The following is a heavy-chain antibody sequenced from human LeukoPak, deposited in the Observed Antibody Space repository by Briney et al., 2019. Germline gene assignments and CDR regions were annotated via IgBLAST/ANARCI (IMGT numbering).Heavy chain of an antibody. V-gene: IGHV1-69*05. CDR2: IIPIFGTA. CDR1: GGTFISYA. CDR3: ASPPGGDGYYYDSSGHSRYDY. J-gene: IGHJ4*02. D-gene: IGHD3-22*01. Sequence: ASVKVSCKASGGTFISYAISWVRQAPGQGLEWMGGIIPIFGTANYAQKFQGRVTITTDESTSTAYMELSSLRSEDTAVYYCASPPGGDGYYYDSSGHSRYDYWGQGTLVTVSS.